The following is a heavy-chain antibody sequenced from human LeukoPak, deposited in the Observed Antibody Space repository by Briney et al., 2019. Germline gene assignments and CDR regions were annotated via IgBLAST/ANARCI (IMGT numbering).Heavy chain of an antibody. J-gene: IGHJ4*02. Sequence: GRSLRFSCAASGFTFDDYAMHWVRQAPGKGLEWVSGISWNSGSIGYADSVKGRFTISRDNAKNSLYLQMNSLRAEDTAVYYCARDYGDYVIDYWGRGTLVTVSS. D-gene: IGHD4-17*01. CDR1: GFTFDDYA. CDR3: ARDYGDYVIDY. V-gene: IGHV3-9*01. CDR2: ISWNSGSI.